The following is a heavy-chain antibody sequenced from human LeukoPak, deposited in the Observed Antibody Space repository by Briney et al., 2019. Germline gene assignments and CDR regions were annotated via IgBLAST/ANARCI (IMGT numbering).Heavy chain of an antibody. J-gene: IGHJ5*02. CDR3: ARSIVVVIDWFDT. D-gene: IGHD2-21*01. Sequence: ASVKVSCKASGYTFTSYYMHWVRQAPGQGLEWMGWINPNSGGTSYGQKFQGRVTMTRDTSISTAYMELSRLRSDDTAVYYCARSIVVVIDWFDTWGQGTLVTVSS. CDR2: INPNSGGT. V-gene: IGHV1-2*02. CDR1: GYTFTSYY.